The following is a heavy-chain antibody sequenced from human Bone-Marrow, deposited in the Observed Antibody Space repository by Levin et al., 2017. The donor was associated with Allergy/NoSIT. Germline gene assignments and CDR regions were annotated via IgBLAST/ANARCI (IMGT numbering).Heavy chain of an antibody. J-gene: IGHJ6*02. CDR2: ISYDGSNK. D-gene: IGHD3-10*01. Sequence: SCAASGFTFSSYAMHWVRQAPGKGLEWVAVISYDGSNKYYADSVKGRFTISRDNSKNTLYLQMNSLRAEDTAVYYCAGVFTMVRGVTYGMDVWGQGTTVTVSS. CDR1: GFTFSSYA. CDR3: AGVFTMVRGVTYGMDV. V-gene: IGHV3-30*04.